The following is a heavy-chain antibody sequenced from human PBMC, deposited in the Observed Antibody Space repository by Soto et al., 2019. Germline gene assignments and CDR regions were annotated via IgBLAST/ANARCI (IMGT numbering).Heavy chain of an antibody. J-gene: IGHJ4*02. D-gene: IGHD3-22*01. CDR3: ARQARLRYYDSNGYPYLDY. CDR1: GGSISSGDYY. Sequence: QVQLQESGPGLVKPSQTLSLTCTVSGGSISSGDYYWRWFRQPPGKGRGWFGYIYYSGGTYYNPSLKSRLTLSVDTSKNQFSLKLSSVTAADTAVYYCARQARLRYYDSNGYPYLDYWGQGTLVTVSS. CDR2: IYYSGGT. V-gene: IGHV4-30-4*01.